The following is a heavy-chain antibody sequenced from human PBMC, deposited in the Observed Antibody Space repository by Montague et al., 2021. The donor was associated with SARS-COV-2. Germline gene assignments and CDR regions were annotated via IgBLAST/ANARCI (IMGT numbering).Heavy chain of an antibody. Sequence: PALVKPTQTLTLTCTFSGFSLSTSGMCVSWIRQPPGKALEWLALIDWDDDKYYSTSLKTRLTISKDTSKNQVVLTMTNMDPVDTATYYCARSHYDTLTGYYTVFDYWGQGTLVTVSS. CDR2: IDWDDDK. CDR1: GFSLSTSGMC. J-gene: IGHJ4*02. V-gene: IGHV2-70*01. D-gene: IGHD3-9*01. CDR3: ARSHYDTLTGYYTVFDY.